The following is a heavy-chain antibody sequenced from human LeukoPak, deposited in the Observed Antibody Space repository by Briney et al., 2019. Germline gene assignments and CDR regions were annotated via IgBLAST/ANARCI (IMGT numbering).Heavy chain of an antibody. J-gene: IGHJ4*02. D-gene: IGHD1-26*01. CDR2: IFISGST. Sequence: PSETLSLTCTVSGDSITSGSYYWSWIRQPAGKGLEWIGRIFISGSTNYNPSLKSRVTISVDTSKNQFSLKLSSVTAADTAVYYCARDRVVGATYWWGQGTLVTVSS. CDR1: GDSITSGSYY. V-gene: IGHV4-61*02. CDR3: ARDRVVGATYW.